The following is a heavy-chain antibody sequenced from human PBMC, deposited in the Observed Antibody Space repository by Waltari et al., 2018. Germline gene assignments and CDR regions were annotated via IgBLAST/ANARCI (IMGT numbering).Heavy chain of an antibody. Sequence: QVQLQESGPGLVKPSETLSLTCTVPGGSVSSGSYYWTWILQPPGKGLEWIGYIYYCGSTNYNPSLKRRVTISVDTSKNQFSLKLTSVIAADTAVYYCATSLVVAAAGTPVAFDIWGQGTMVTVSS. CDR3: ATSLVVAAAGTPVAFDI. D-gene: IGHD6-13*01. V-gene: IGHV4-61*01. CDR1: GGSVSSGSYY. CDR2: IYYCGST. J-gene: IGHJ3*02.